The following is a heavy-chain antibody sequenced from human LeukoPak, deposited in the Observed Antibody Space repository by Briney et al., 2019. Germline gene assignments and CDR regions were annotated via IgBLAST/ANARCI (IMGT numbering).Heavy chain of an antibody. CDR2: INEDGSEI. V-gene: IGHV3-7*03. CDR1: GFTFSSYW. D-gene: IGHD3-10*01. J-gene: IGHJ4*02. CDR3: AKGWFRELTQR. Sequence: GGSLRLSCAASGFTFSSYWMSWVRQAPGKGLEWVANINEDGSEIYYVDSVKGRVTISRDNSKNTLYLQMNSLRAEDTAVYYCAKGWFRELTQRWGQGTLVTVSS.